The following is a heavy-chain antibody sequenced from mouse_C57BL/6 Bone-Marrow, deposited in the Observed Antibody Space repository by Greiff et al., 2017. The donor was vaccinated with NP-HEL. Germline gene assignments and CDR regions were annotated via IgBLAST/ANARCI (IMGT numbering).Heavy chain of an antibody. CDR2: IDPSDSYT. CDR3: AIITTVVAFDY. CDR1: GYTFTSYW. J-gene: IGHJ2*01. D-gene: IGHD1-1*01. V-gene: IGHV1-69*01. Sequence: VQLQQSGAELVMPGASVKLSCKASGYTFTSYWMHWVKQRPGQGLEWIGEIDPSDSYTNYNQKFKGKSTLTVDKSSSTAYMQLSSLTSEDSAVYYCAIITTVVAFDYWGQGTTLTVSS.